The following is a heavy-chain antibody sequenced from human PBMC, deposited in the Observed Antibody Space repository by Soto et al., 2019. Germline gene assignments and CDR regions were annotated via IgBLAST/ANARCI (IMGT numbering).Heavy chain of an antibody. J-gene: IGHJ4*02. CDR1: GGTFSSYA. V-gene: IGHV1-69*01. D-gene: IGHD6-6*01. Sequence: QVQLVQSGAEVKKPGSSVTVSCKASGGTFSSYAISWVRQAPGQGLEWMGGIIPIFGTANYAQKFQGRVTMTADESTSTAYMGLSSLRSDDTAVYYCARGWWRAARHPLGYWGQGTLVTVSS. CDR2: IIPIFGTA. CDR3: ARGWWRAARHPLGY.